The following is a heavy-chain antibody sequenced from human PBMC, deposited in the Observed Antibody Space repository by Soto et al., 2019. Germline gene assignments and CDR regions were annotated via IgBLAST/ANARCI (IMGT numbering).Heavy chain of an antibody. V-gene: IGHV3-15*02. CDR2: IAGGKT. J-gene: IGHJ4*02. D-gene: IGHD1-1*01. Sequence: EVQLVESGAALVEPGGSLRLSCAASGFTFNNARMSWVRQAPGTGLDWVGRIAGGKTDFAAPVEGRFTFSRDDSRNTLFLQMNSLKTEDTSVYYCTSNAAAKVGTLSYWGQGTLVTVSS. CDR1: GFTFNNAR. CDR3: TSNAAAKVGTLSY.